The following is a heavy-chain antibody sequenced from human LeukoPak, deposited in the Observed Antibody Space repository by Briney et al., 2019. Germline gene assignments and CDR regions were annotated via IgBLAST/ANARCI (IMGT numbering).Heavy chain of an antibody. J-gene: IGHJ4*02. Sequence: ASVKVSCKASGYTFTNYAISWVRQAPGQGLEWMGWISGNNGNTNYAQNVQGRVTMTTDTSTSTAYMELRSLRSDDTAVYYCARVSHWGAPDDFDYWGQGTLVTVSS. D-gene: IGHD7-27*01. V-gene: IGHV1-18*01. CDR1: GYTFTNYA. CDR2: ISGNNGNT. CDR3: ARVSHWGAPDDFDY.